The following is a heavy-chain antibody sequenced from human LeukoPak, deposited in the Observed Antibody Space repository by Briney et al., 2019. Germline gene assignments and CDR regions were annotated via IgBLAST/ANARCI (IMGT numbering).Heavy chain of an antibody. CDR1: GFTFSSYP. D-gene: IGHD2-2*01. CDR3: AARPLMPPRFDY. Sequence: GGSLRLSCAGSGFTFSSYPMSWIRQAPAKGLQCVSAISGGGGSAYYADSVKGRFTISRDNSKGSLYLQMHSLRAEDTAIYYCAARPLMPPRFDYWGQGTLVTVSS. CDR2: ISGGGGSA. J-gene: IGHJ4*02. V-gene: IGHV3-23*01.